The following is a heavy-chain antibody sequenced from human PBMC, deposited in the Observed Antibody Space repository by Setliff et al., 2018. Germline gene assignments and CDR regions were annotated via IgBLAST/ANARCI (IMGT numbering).Heavy chain of an antibody. V-gene: IGHV4-34*01. D-gene: IGHD3-16*02. CDR3: ARGKVLYDYVWGSYRYEDYYYGMDV. CDR2: INHSGST. J-gene: IGHJ6*04. CDR1: GGSFSGYY. Sequence: PSETLSLTCAVYGGSFSGYYWSWIRQPPGKGLEWIGEINHSGSTNYNPSLKSRVTISVDTSKNQFSLKLSSVTAADTAVYYCARGKVLYDYVWGSYRYEDYYYGMDVWGKGTTVTVS.